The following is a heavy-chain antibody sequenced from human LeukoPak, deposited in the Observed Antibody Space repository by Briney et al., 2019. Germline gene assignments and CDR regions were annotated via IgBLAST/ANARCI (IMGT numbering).Heavy chain of an antibody. J-gene: IGHJ4*02. Sequence: SGGSLRLSCAASGFTFSSYSMNWVRQAPGKGLEWVSYISSSSSTIYYADSVKGRFTISRDNAKNSLYLQMNSLRAEDTAVYYCARVSRYYYDSSGYTPPSDYWGQGTLVTVSS. CDR3: ARVSRYYYDSSGYTPPSDY. CDR2: ISSSSSTI. D-gene: IGHD3-22*01. V-gene: IGHV3-48*01. CDR1: GFTFSSYS.